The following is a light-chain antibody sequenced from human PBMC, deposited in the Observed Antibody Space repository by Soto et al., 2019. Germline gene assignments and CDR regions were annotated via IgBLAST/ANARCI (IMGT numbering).Light chain of an antibody. CDR2: AAS. CDR3: QQVKSYPIT. CDR1: QVISNY. V-gene: IGKV1-9*01. J-gene: IGKJ5*01. Sequence: DIQLTQSPSFLSASVGYIFTITCLASQVISNYLAWYQQKPGKAPNLLIYAASTLQSGVPSRFSGSGSGTEFTLTISSLQPEDFATYYCQQVKSYPITFGQGTRLEIK.